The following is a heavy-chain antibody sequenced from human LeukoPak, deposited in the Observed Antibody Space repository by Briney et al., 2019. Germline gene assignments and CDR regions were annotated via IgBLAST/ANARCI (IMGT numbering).Heavy chain of an antibody. CDR3: AKELHYYDSSGPRVKGPLDAFDI. CDR1: GFTFSSYG. V-gene: IGHV3-30*02. J-gene: IGHJ3*02. Sequence: GGSLRLSCAASGFTFSSYGMHWVRQAPGKGLERVAFIRYDGSNKYYADSVKGRFTISRDNSKNTLYLQMNSLRAEDTAVYYCAKELHYYDSSGPRVKGPLDAFDIWGQGTMVTVSS. D-gene: IGHD3-22*01. CDR2: IRYDGSNK.